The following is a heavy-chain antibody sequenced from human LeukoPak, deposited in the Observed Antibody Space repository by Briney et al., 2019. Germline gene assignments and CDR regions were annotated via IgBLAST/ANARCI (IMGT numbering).Heavy chain of an antibody. CDR3: ARGYGDYFLFEY. V-gene: IGHV4-59*01. D-gene: IGHD2/OR15-2a*01. Sequence: SETLSLTCSVSGGSISNYYWNWIRQPPGKGPEWVGCISDSGITNYNPSLRSRLSMSIDTSKNQFSLKLRSVTAADTAVYFCARGYGDYFLFEYWGQGTLVTVSS. CDR2: ISDSGIT. CDR1: GGSISNYY. J-gene: IGHJ4*02.